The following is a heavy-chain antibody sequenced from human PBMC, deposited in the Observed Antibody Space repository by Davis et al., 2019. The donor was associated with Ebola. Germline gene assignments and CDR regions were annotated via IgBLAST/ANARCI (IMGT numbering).Heavy chain of an antibody. V-gene: IGHV1-46*01. CDR3: ARGGYSSSSHLNY. Sequence: ASVKVSCKTSGYTFTTYYIYWVRQAPGQGLEWMGIINPSGGTTSYAQKFQGRVTMTRDTSASTVYMEINSLRSEDTAVYYCARGGYSSSSHLNYWGQGTLVTVSS. CDR2: INPSGGTT. D-gene: IGHD6-6*01. CDR1: GYTFTTYY. J-gene: IGHJ4*02.